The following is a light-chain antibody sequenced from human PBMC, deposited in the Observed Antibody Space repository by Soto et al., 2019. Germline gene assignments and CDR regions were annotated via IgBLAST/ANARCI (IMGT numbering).Light chain of an antibody. Sequence: IGVAQLKKCPGLSLGARSISNCKSSESLLYSSNNKNYLAWYQQKPGQPHKLLIYWASTRESGVPDRFSGSGSGTDFTLTISRLEPEDFAVYYCQHDAGQMCRFG. CDR3: QHDAGQMCR. CDR1: ESLLYSSNNKNY. J-gene: IGKJ2*04. CDR2: WAS. V-gene: IGKV4-1*01.